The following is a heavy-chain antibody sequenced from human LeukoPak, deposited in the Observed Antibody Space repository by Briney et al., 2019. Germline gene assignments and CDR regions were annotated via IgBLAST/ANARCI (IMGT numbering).Heavy chain of an antibody. CDR2: IKQDGSEK. Sequence: GGSLRLSCAASGFTFSSYWMSWVRQAPGKGLEWVANIKQDGSEKYYVDSVKGRFTISGDNAKNSLYLQMNSLRAEDTAVYYCARQASDYFYYYMDVWGKGTTVTVSS. J-gene: IGHJ6*03. V-gene: IGHV3-7*01. CDR1: GFTFSSYW. CDR3: ARQASDYFYYYMDV.